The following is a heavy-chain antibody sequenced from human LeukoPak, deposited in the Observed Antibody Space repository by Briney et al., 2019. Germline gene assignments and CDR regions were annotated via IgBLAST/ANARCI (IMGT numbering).Heavy chain of an antibody. CDR2: IKSKTDGGTT. V-gene: IGHV3-15*01. CDR1: GFTFSNAW. D-gene: IGHD1/OR15-1a*01. Sequence: GGSLRLSCAASGFTFSNAWMGWVRQAPGKGLEWVGRIKSKTDGGTTDYAAPVKGRFTISRDDSKNTLYLQMNSLKTEDTAVYYCTTDRLEQPARLRTLGYFQHWGQGTLVTDSS. J-gene: IGHJ1*01. CDR3: TTDRLEQPARLRTLGYFQH.